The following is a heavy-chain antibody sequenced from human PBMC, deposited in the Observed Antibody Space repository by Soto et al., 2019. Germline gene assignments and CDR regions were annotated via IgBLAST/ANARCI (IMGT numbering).Heavy chain of an antibody. CDR1: GYTFTTYY. J-gene: IGHJ6*02. CDR2: INPSGGSI. CDR3: AAAGGGSGSYYSWLYGMDV. Sequence: ASVKVSCKASGYTFTTYYIHWVRQAPGQGLEWMGVINPSGGSINYAQKFQGRVTMTRDTSTSTVYMELSSPRSEDTAVYYCAAAGGGSGSYYSWLYGMDVWGQGTTVTVSS. D-gene: IGHD3-10*01. V-gene: IGHV1-46*01.